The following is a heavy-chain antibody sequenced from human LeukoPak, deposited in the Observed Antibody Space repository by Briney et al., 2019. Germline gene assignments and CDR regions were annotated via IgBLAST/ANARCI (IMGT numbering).Heavy chain of an antibody. CDR3: ARFWCSSTSCYTGLYNWFDP. CDR2: IYCSGST. CDR1: GGSISSYY. D-gene: IGHD2-2*02. J-gene: IGHJ5*02. V-gene: IGHV4-59*01. Sequence: SETLSLTCTVSGGSISSYYWSWIRQPPGKGLEWIGYIYCSGSTNYNPSLKSRVTISVDTSKNQFSLKLSSVTAADTAVYYCARFWCSSTSCYTGLYNWFDPWGQGTLVTVSS.